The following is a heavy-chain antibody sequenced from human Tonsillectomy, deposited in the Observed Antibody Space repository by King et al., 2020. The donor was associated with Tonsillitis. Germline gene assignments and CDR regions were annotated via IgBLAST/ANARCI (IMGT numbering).Heavy chain of an antibody. Sequence: QLVQSGAEVKKPGASVKVSCKAARDTFAAYYVHWVRQAPGQGLEWMGWSNPNSGGTNFAQKFQGRVTMARDTSIYTAYMELSGLTYDDTAIYYCALRRAYCSRTGCYSADAFDIWGQGTMVTVSS. D-gene: IGHD2-2*01. J-gene: IGHJ3*02. CDR1: RDTFAAYY. CDR2: SNPNSGGT. CDR3: ALRRAYCSRTGCYSADAFDI. V-gene: IGHV1-2*02.